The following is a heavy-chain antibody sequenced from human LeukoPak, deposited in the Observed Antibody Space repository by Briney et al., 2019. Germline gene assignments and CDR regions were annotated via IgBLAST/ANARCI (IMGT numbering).Heavy chain of an antibody. J-gene: IGHJ1*01. CDR2: ISFDGSNQ. Sequence: GGSLRLSCAASGFTFSSFGTHWVRQAPGQGLEWVAVISFDGSNQYYADSVKGRFTIYRDNFKNTVYLQMNSLRAEETAVYYCAKSHPPTVTTEEGEYLQHWGQGTLVTVSS. CDR3: AKSHPPTVTTEEGEYLQH. D-gene: IGHD4-17*01. V-gene: IGHV3-30*18. CDR1: GFTFSSFG.